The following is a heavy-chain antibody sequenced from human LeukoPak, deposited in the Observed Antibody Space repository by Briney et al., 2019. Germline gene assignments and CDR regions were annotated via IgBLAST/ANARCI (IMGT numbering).Heavy chain of an antibody. CDR3: ARTSYDYVWGSYRLFDY. CDR1: GCTFSSYA. J-gene: IGHJ4*02. CDR2: IIPIFGTA. D-gene: IGHD3-16*02. V-gene: IGHV1-69*13. Sequence: GASVKVSCKASGCTFSSYAISWVRQAPGQGLDWMGGIIPIFGTANYAQKFQGRVTITADESTSTAYMELSSLRSEDTAVYYCARTSYDYVWGSYRLFDYWGQGTLVTVSS.